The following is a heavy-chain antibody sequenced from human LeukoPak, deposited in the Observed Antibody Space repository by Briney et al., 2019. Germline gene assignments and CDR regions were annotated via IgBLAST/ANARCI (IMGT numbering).Heavy chain of an antibody. Sequence: SVKVSCKASGGTFSSYAISWVRQTPGQGLEWMGGIIPIFGTANYAQKFQGRVTITADESTSTAYMELSSLRSEDTAVYYCASGRYYDFWSGYFTFDIWGQGTMVTVSS. D-gene: IGHD3-3*01. V-gene: IGHV1-69*13. J-gene: IGHJ3*02. CDR2: IIPIFGTA. CDR1: GGTFSSYA. CDR3: ASGRYYDFWSGYFTFDI.